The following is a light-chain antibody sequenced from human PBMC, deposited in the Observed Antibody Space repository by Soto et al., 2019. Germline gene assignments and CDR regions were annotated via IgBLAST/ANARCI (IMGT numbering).Light chain of an antibody. CDR3: QHLDSYST. Sequence: DIQLTQSPSFLSASVGDRVTITCRASQGISSYLAWYQQKPGKAPKLLIYAASTLQSGLPSRFSGSGSGTEFTLTISSLQPEDFATYYCQHLDSYSTFGQGTRLEIK. CDR1: QGISSY. J-gene: IGKJ5*01. V-gene: IGKV1-9*01. CDR2: AAS.